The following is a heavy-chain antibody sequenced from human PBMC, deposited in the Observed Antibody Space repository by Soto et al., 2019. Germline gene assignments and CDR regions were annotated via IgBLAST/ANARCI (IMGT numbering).Heavy chain of an antibody. V-gene: IGHV3-74*03. D-gene: IGHD2-15*01. CDR3: AKVKGGSGARGDPLDL. Sequence: EVQLVESGGGPVQAGGSLRLSCAASGLTLSNYWMQWVRQGPGKGLVWVAHINSDGSTTKYAESVKGRFTISRDDAKNMLYLQMNSLRHDDTAVYYCAKVKGGSGARGDPLDLWGQGILVTVSS. CDR2: INSDGSTT. J-gene: IGHJ5*02. CDR1: GLTLSNYW.